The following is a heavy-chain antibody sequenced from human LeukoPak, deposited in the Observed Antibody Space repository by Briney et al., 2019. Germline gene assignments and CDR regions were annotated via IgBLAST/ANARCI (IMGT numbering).Heavy chain of an antibody. CDR3: ARGGTYDSSGYWFDY. V-gene: IGHV1-2*04. J-gene: IGHJ4*02. CDR1: GYTFTGYY. CDR2: INPNSGGT. D-gene: IGHD3-22*01. Sequence: GASVKVSCKASGYTFTGYYMHWVRQAPGQGLEWMGWINPNSGGTNYAQKFQGWVTMTRDTSISTAYMELSRLRSDDTAVYYCARGGTYDSSGYWFDYWGQGTLVTVSS.